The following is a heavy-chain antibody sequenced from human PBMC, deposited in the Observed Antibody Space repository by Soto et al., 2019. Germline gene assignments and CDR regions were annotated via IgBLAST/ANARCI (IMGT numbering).Heavy chain of an antibody. CDR1: GGSISSSTYY. V-gene: IGHV4-39*01. D-gene: IGHD2-2*01. CDR2: VYHRASA. CDR3: ARRIVTSSYVDY. Sequence: QLQLQESGPGLVEPSEALSLTCTVSGGSISSSTYYWGWIRQPPRKGLEWIGSVYHRASAYYNPALMSRVSRSVDTSKNQFSLRLSSVTAADTAVYFCARRIVTSSYVDYWGQGTLVTVSS. J-gene: IGHJ4*02.